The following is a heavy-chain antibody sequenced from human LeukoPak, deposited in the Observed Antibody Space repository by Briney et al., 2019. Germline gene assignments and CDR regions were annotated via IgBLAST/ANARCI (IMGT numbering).Heavy chain of an antibody. CDR3: AKTPITWYYFDY. CDR2: ISGSGGST. D-gene: IGHD3-16*01. CDR1: GFTFKIHW. Sequence: GGSLRLSCAASGFTFKIHWMSWLRQAPGKGLEWVSAISGSGGSTYYADSVKGRFTISRDNSKNTLYLQMNSLRAEDTAVYYCAKTPITWYYFDYWGQGTLVTVSS. V-gene: IGHV3-23*01. J-gene: IGHJ4*02.